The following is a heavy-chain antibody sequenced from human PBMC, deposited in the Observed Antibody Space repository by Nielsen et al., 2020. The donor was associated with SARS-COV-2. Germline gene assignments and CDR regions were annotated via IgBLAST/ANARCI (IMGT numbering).Heavy chain of an antibody. V-gene: IGHV4-4*02. CDR3: ARDCSCGLGSSPSYYFDY. CDR1: GGSISSNNW. CDR2: IYHRGST. Sequence: SETLSLTCAVSGGSISSNNWWSWVRQPPGKGREWIGEIYHRGSTNYSPSLKTRVTISVDKSKNQFSLELRSVTAADTAVYYCARDCSCGLGSSPSYYFDYWGQGTLVTVSS. J-gene: IGHJ4*02. D-gene: IGHD7-27*01.